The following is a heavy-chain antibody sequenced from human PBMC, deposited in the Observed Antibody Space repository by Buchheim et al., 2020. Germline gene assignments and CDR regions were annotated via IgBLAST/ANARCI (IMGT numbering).Heavy chain of an antibody. CDR2: ISYDGSNK. CDR1: GFTFSSYA. D-gene: IGHD6-19*01. J-gene: IGHJ4*02. CDR3: ASQTGQWLVPEFDY. Sequence: QVQLVESGGGVVQPGRSLRLSCAASGFTFSSYAMHWVRQAPGKGLEWVAVISYDGSNKYYADSVKGRFTIPRDNSKNTLYLQMNSLRAKDTAVYYCASQTGQWLVPEFDYGGQGTL. V-gene: IGHV3-30-3*01.